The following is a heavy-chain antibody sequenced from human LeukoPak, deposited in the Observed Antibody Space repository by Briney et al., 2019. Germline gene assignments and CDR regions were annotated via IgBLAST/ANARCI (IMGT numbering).Heavy chain of an antibody. Sequence: SETLSLTCTVSGYSISSGYYWGWIRQPPGKGLEWIGSIYYSGSTYYNPSLKSRVTISVDTSKNQFSLRLSSVTAADTAVYYCARDSVTWNYGQVAFDIWGQGTMVTVSS. V-gene: IGHV4-38-2*02. CDR1: GYSISSGYY. CDR2: IYYSGST. D-gene: IGHD1-7*01. CDR3: ARDSVTWNYGQVAFDI. J-gene: IGHJ3*02.